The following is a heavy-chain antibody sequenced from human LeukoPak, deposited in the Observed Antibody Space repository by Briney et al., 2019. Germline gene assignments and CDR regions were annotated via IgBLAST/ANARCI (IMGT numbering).Heavy chain of an antibody. CDR1: GYTFTSYG. V-gene: IGHV1-18*01. CDR2: ISAYNGNT. D-gene: IGHD1-26*01. Sequence: ASVKVSCKASGYTFTSYGISWVRQAPGQGLEWMGWISAYNGNTNYAQKLQGRVTMTTDTSTSTAYMELRSLRSEDTAVYYCARDKGSKGIVGATPYMDVWGKGTTVTVSS. CDR3: ARDKGSKGIVGATPYMDV. J-gene: IGHJ6*03.